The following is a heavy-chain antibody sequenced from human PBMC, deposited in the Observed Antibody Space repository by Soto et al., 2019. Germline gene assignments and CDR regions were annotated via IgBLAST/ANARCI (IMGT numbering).Heavy chain of an antibody. CDR1: GFTFSSYV. Sequence: GGSLRLSCAASGFTFSSYVMSWVRQAPGKGLEWVSTISGSGGNTYYADPVKGRFTISRDNSKNTLYLQVNRLRAEDTAAYYCAKDLCAYSSGSCYFGNWGQGTLVTVS. CDR2: ISGSGGNT. CDR3: AKDLCAYSSGSCYFGN. D-gene: IGHD6-19*01. V-gene: IGHV3-23*01. J-gene: IGHJ4*02.